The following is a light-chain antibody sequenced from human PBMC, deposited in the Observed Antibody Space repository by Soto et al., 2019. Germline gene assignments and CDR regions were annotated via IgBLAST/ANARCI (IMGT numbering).Light chain of an antibody. J-gene: IGLJ1*01. V-gene: IGLV2-8*01. Sequence: QSALTQPPSASGSPGQSVTISCTGTSSDVGGYNYVSWYQQHPGKAPKLMISEVNKRPSGVPDRFSGSKSGNTASLTVSGLQAEDEADYYCSSYAGNNIYVFGTGTKVTVL. CDR2: EVN. CDR1: SSDVGGYNY. CDR3: SSYAGNNIYV.